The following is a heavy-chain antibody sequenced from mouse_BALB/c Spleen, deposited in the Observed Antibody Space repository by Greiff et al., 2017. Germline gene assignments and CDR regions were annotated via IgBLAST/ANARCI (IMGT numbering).Heavy chain of an antibody. D-gene: IGHD2-14*01. CDR2: ISSGGSYT. CDR3: ARQEVRRGYWYFDV. J-gene: IGHJ1*01. CDR1: GFTFSSYA. V-gene: IGHV5-9-3*01. Sequence: DVMLVESGGGLVKPGGSLKLSCAASGFTFSSYAMSWVRQTPEKRLEWVATISSGGSYTYYPDSVKGRFTISRDNAKNTLYLQMSSLRSEDTAMYYCARQEVRRGYWYFDVWGAGTTVTVSS.